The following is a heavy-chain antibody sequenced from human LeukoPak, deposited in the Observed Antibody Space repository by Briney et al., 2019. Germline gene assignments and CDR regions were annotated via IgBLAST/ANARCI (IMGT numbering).Heavy chain of an antibody. Sequence: ASVKVSCKASGYTFTGYYMHWVRQAPGQGLEWMGWINPNSGGTNYAQKFQGRVTMTRDTSISTAYMELSRLRSDDTAVYYCARDDYGDYGLDYWGQGTLVTVSS. V-gene: IGHV1-2*02. CDR3: ARDDYGDYGLDY. D-gene: IGHD4-17*01. CDR1: GYTFTGYY. CDR2: INPNSGGT. J-gene: IGHJ4*02.